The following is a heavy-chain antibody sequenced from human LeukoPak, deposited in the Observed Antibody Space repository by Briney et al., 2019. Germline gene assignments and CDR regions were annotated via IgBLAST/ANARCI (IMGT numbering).Heavy chain of an antibody. V-gene: IGHV4-59*01. CDR3: AREKNGNEPFDY. Sequence: SETLSLTCTVSGASISSYYWSWIRQPPGKGLEWVGYLYNTRNTYYNPSLKSRVTISVDTSKNQFSLKVSSVTAADTAVYYCAREKNGNEPFDYWGQGTLVTVSS. CDR1: GASISSYY. D-gene: IGHD4-23*01. J-gene: IGHJ4*02. CDR2: LYNTRNT.